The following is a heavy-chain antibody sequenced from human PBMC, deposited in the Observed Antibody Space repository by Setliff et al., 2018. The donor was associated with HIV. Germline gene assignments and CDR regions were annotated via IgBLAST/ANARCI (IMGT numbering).Heavy chain of an antibody. CDR1: GFRFSTYG. D-gene: IGHD4-17*01. V-gene: IGHV3-33*03. Sequence: GGSLRLSCVASGFRFSTYGMHWVRQAPGKGLEWVTFIWYDGSDKYYLDSVKGRFTVSRDNAKNSLYLQMNNLRAEDTAMYYCASPLIMTTVTKDYWGQGTLVTVSS. CDR3: ASPLIMTTVTKDY. CDR2: IWYDGSDK. J-gene: IGHJ4*02.